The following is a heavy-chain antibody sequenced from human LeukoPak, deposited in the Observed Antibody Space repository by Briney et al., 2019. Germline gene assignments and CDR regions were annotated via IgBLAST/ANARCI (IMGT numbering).Heavy chain of an antibody. CDR2: IYYSGST. D-gene: IGHD3-22*01. V-gene: IGHV4-31*03. J-gene: IGHJ4*02. CDR1: GGSISSGGYY. CDR3: ARDTSYYYDSSGYPIYYFDY. Sequence: SETLSLTCTVSGGSISSGGYYWSWIRQHPGKGLEWIGYIYYSGSTYYNPSLKSRVTISVDTSKNQSSLKLSSVTAADTAVYYCARDTSYYYDSSGYPIYYFDYWGQGTLVTVSS.